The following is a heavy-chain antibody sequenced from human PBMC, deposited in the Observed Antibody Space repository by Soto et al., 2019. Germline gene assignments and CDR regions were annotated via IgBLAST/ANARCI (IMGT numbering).Heavy chain of an antibody. J-gene: IGHJ3*01. D-gene: IGHD4-4*01. Sequence: QLQLQESGPGLVKPSETLSLTCTVSGDSISSGTYYWDWIRQPPGKGLEWIGSLHHSGPTYYNPSLKSRVTIAADTAKNQFSLRLSSVPAADTAVDYCVSCFHHPPYKFNYFDVWSQGTMVTVS. CDR2: LHHSGPT. V-gene: IGHV4-39*01. CDR1: GDSISSGTYY. CDR3: VSCFHHPPYKFNYFDV.